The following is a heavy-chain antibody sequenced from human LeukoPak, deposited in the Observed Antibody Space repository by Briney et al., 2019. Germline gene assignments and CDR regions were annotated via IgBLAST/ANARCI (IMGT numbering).Heavy chain of an antibody. CDR3: ARAGIAAAPRFDP. CDR2: IYYSGST. D-gene: IGHD6-13*01. CDR1: GGSISSGGYY. J-gene: IGHJ5*02. Sequence: SETLSLTCTVSGGSISSGGYYWSWIRQHPGKGLEWIGYIYYSGSTYYNPSLKSRVTISVDTSKNQFSLKLSSVTAADTAVYYCARAGIAAAPRFDPWGQGTLVTVSS. V-gene: IGHV4-31*03.